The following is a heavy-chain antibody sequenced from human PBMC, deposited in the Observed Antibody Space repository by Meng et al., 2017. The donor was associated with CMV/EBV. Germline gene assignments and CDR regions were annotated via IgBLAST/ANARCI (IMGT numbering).Heavy chain of an antibody. CDR3: ARGLRGPSLVRGVTHDAFDI. CDR2: IKGDGSHT. Sequence: GGSLRLSCTASGFTFSDYWMHWVRQTPGKGLLWVSRIKGDGSHTIYGDSVKGRFTISRDNAKNSLYLQMNSLRAEDTAVYYCARGLRGPSLVRGVTHDAFDIWGQGTMVTVSS. V-gene: IGHV3-74*01. J-gene: IGHJ3*02. D-gene: IGHD3-10*01. CDR1: GFTFSDYW.